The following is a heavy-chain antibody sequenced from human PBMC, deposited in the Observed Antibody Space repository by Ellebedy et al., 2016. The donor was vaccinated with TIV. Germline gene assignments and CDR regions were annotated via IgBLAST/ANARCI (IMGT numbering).Heavy chain of an antibody. Sequence: PGGSLRLSCAASGFTFNNYEMNWVRQAPGKGLEWLSYISSDGATEKYADSVKGRFTISRDNARNTLYLQMNRLRAEDTAVYFCARDHLAEGSGSYSAWFDPWGQGTLVTVSS. CDR1: GFTFNNYE. CDR3: ARDHLAEGSGSYSAWFDP. J-gene: IGHJ5*02. D-gene: IGHD3-10*01. V-gene: IGHV3-48*03. CDR2: ISSDGATE.